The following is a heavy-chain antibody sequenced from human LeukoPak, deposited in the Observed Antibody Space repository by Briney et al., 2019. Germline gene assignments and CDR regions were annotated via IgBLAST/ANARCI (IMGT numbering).Heavy chain of an antibody. CDR1: GGSFSGYY. CDR2: INHSGST. J-gene: IGHJ6*03. CDR3: ARGRAEYYYDSSGSPRGSYYYYYMDV. Sequence: SETLSLTCAVYGGSFSGYYWSWIRQPPGKGLEWIGEINHSGSTNYNPSLKSRVTISVDTSKNQFSLKLSSVTAADTAVYYCARGRAEYYYDSSGSPRGSYYYYYMDVWGKGTTVTVSS. D-gene: IGHD3-22*01. V-gene: IGHV4-34*01.